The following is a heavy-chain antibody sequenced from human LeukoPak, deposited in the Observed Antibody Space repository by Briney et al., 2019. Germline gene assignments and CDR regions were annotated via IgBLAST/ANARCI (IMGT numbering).Heavy chain of an antibody. CDR1: GFNFSSYA. J-gene: IGHJ4*02. CDR3: AKDSTGVAATDY. V-gene: IGHV3-23*01. Sequence: GGSLRLSCAASGFNFSSYAMTWVRQAPGQGLEWVSAISASGGNTYYADSVKGRFTISRDNSKYTLYLQINSLRAEDTAVYYCAKDSTGVAATDYWGQGTLVTVSS. D-gene: IGHD6-19*01. CDR2: ISASGGNT.